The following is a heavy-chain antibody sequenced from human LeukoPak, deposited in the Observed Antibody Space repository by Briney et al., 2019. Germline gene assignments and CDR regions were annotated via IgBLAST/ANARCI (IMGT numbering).Heavy chain of an antibody. J-gene: IGHJ3*02. CDR2: TYYSGST. Sequence: SETLSLTCTVSGGSISSSSYYWGWIRQPPGKGLEWIGSTYYSGSTYYNPSLKSRVTISVDTSKNQFSLKLSSVTAADTAVYYCARGVRYFDWLLLATAFDIWGQGTMVTVSS. D-gene: IGHD3-9*01. CDR3: ARGVRYFDWLLLATAFDI. CDR1: GGSISSSSYY. V-gene: IGHV4-39*07.